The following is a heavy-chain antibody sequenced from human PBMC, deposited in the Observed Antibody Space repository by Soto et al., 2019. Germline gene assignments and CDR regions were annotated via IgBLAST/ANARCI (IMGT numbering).Heavy chain of an antibody. Sequence: QVQLVQSGAEVKKPGASVKVSCKASGYTFTSYYMHWVRQAPGQGLEWMGIINPSGGSTSYAQKFQGRVTMTRDTSTSTVYRELSSLRSEDTAVYYCAREGKAYCGGDCYPHYWGQGTLVTVSS. CDR3: AREGKAYCGGDCYPHY. D-gene: IGHD2-21*02. CDR2: INPSGGST. V-gene: IGHV1-46*01. J-gene: IGHJ4*02. CDR1: GYTFTSYY.